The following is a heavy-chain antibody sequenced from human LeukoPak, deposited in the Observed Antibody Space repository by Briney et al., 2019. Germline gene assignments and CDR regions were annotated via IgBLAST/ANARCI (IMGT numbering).Heavy chain of an antibody. V-gene: IGHV3-23*01. J-gene: IGHJ4*02. CDR2: ISGSGGST. D-gene: IGHD6-19*01. CDR1: GFTFSSYA. Sequence: GGSLRLSCAASGFTFSSYAMSWVRQAPGKGLEWVSAISGSGGSTYYADSVKGRFTISRDNSKNTLYLQMNSLRAEDTAVYYCVGSGWYGYFDYWGQGTLVTVSS. CDR3: VGSGWYGYFDY.